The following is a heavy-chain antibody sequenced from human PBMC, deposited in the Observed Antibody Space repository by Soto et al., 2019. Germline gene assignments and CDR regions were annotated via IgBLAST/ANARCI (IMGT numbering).Heavy chain of an antibody. CDR2: INYSGIT. Sequence: QVQLQQWGAGLLKPSETLSLTCAVYGGSLSGYYGNWIRQSPGKGLEWIGEINYSGITNYNPSLKSRGTVSIDTPRNQFSLNLSSVTAADTVVYYCVRPRNLDVWGQGTTVTVSS. CDR3: VRPRNLDV. V-gene: IGHV4-34*01. D-gene: IGHD1-1*01. J-gene: IGHJ6*02. CDR1: GGSLSGYY.